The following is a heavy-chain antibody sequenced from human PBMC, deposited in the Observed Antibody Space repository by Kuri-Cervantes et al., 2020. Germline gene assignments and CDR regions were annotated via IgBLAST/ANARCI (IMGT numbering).Heavy chain of an antibody. D-gene: IGHD5-24*01. CDR2: IYTSGST. J-gene: IGHJ2*01. CDR3: ARPLLESGPNWYFAL. CDR1: GGSISSYY. Sequence: ETLSLTCTVSGGSISSYYWSWIRQPAGKGLEWIGRIYTSGSTNYNPSLKSRVTISVDTSKNQFSLKLSSVTAADTAIYYCARPLLESGPNWYFALWGRGTPVTVSS. V-gene: IGHV4-4*07.